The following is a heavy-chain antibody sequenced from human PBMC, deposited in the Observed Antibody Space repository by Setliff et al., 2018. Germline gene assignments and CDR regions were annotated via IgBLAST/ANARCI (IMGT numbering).Heavy chain of an antibody. CDR2: IKQDGSEK. J-gene: IGHJ4*02. Sequence: PGGSLRLSCAASGFTFSRYWMSWVRQAPGKGLEWVANIKQDGSEKCYVDSVKGRFTISRDNAKNSLYLQMNSLRAEDTAVYYCARDGGEYWGQGTLVTVSS. CDR3: ARDGGEY. D-gene: IGHD3-16*01. CDR1: GFTFSRYW. V-gene: IGHV3-7*01.